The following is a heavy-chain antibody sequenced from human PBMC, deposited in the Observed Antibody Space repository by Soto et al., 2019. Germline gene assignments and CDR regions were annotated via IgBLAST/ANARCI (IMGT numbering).Heavy chain of an antibody. Sequence: QVQLQEAGPGLVKPSGTLSLTCAVSGGSISSSNWWSSVRQPLGKGLAWFGEIYHSGSTNYNPPLKSLVTITVDKSKNQFSLKLSSVTAADTAVYYCARTQDIVVGTAIHTILEYWGQGTLVTVSS. CDR2: IYHSGST. CDR3: ARTQDIVVGTAIHTILEY. CDR1: GGSISSSNW. D-gene: IGHD2-21*02. J-gene: IGHJ4*02. V-gene: IGHV4-4*02.